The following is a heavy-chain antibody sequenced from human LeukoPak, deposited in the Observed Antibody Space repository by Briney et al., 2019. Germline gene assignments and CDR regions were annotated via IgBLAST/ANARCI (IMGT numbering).Heavy chain of an antibody. D-gene: IGHD2-21*02. CDR3: ARGGFYCGDDCYVDY. J-gene: IGHJ4*02. V-gene: IGHV4-34*01. CDR2: INRRGST. Sequence: SETLSLTCAVYGGSLSYYYWSWIRQPPEKGLEWIGEINRRGSTNYNPSLKSRVSISVDTSKNQFSLKLSSVTAADTAVYYCARGGFYCGDDCYVDYWGQGTLVTVSS. CDR1: GGSLSYYY.